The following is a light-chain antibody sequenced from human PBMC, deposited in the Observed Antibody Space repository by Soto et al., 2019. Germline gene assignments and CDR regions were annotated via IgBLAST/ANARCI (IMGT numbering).Light chain of an antibody. Sequence: SALAQPASVSGSPGQSIDISCAGSSSDVGGYDYVSWYQQHPDKAPKLILYDVSNRPSGISFRFSGSKSGNTASLTISGLQSEDEADYYCRSYTSSATYVFGTGTKVTVL. CDR1: SSDVGGYDY. CDR2: DVS. J-gene: IGLJ1*01. V-gene: IGLV2-14*03. CDR3: RSYTSSATYV.